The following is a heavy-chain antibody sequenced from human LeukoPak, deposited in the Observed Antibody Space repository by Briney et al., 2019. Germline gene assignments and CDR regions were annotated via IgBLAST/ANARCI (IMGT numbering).Heavy chain of an antibody. Sequence: SGGSLRLSCAASGFTFSSYGMHWVRQAPGKGLEWVAFIRYDGSNKYYADSVKGRFTISRDNSKNTLYLQTNSLRAEDTAVYYCAKDEGRLGYCSGGSCYDPTHWGQGTLVTVSS. V-gene: IGHV3-30*02. CDR1: GFTFSSYG. CDR2: IRYDGSNK. J-gene: IGHJ4*02. D-gene: IGHD2-15*01. CDR3: AKDEGRLGYCSGGSCYDPTH.